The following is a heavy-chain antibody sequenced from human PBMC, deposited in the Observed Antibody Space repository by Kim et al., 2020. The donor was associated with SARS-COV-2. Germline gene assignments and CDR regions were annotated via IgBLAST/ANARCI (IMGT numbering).Heavy chain of an antibody. CDR1: RGSISSYY. CDR3: ARMAYDAFEI. CDR2: IYYRGSI. V-gene: IGHV4-59*01. D-gene: IGHD3-16*01. J-gene: IGHJ3*02. Sequence: SETLSLTCTVSRGSISSYYWSWIRQPPGKGLEWIGNIYYRGSINYNPSLKSRVTMSVDTSKNRFSLKLSSVTAADTAVYYCARMAYDAFEIWGQGTMVTVSS.